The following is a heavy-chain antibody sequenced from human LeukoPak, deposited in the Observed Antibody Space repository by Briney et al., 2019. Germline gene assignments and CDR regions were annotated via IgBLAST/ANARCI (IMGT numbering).Heavy chain of an antibody. J-gene: IGHJ4*02. CDR2: IYYSGST. Sequence: PSETLSLTCTVSGGSISSSSYYWGWIRQPPGKGLEWIGSIYYSGSTYYNPSLKSRVTISVDTSKNQFSLKLSSVTAADTAVYYCARDPFITMVRGVIIDYWGQGTLVTVSS. D-gene: IGHD3-10*01. V-gene: IGHV4-39*07. CDR3: ARDPFITMVRGVIIDY. CDR1: GGSISSSSYY.